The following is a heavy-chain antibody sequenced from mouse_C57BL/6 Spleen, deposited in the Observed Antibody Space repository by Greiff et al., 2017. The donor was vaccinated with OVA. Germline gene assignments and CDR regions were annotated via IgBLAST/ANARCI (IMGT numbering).Heavy chain of an antibody. Sequence: VQLQQPGAELVKPGASVTLSFKASVYTFTSYWMHWVKQRPGQGLEWIGMIHPNTGSTNYNEKFKSKATLTVDKSSSTAYMQLSSLAAEDSAVYYCANFYGNCGAWFAYWGQGTLVTVSA. CDR3: ANFYGNCGAWFAY. D-gene: IGHD2-1*01. V-gene: IGHV1-64*01. CDR1: VYTFTSYW. CDR2: IHPNTGST. J-gene: IGHJ3*01.